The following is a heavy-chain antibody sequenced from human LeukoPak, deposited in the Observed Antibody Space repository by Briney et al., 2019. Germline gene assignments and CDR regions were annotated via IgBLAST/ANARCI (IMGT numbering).Heavy chain of an antibody. J-gene: IGHJ4*02. D-gene: IGHD3-22*01. CDR3: ARRDYYDSSDYYFDY. V-gene: IGHV5-51*01. CDR2: IYPGDSDT. Sequence: GESLKISCKSSGYSFTSYWIGWVRQMPGKGLEWMGIIYPGDSDTRYSPSFQGQVTISADKSISTAYLQWSSLKASDTAMYYCARRDYYDSSDYYFDYWGQGTLVTVSS. CDR1: GYSFTSYW.